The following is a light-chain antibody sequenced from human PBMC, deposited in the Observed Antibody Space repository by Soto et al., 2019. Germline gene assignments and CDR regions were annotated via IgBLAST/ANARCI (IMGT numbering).Light chain of an antibody. CDR3: WSYEGIYTSYV. V-gene: IGLV2-11*01. Sequence: QSALTQPRSVSGSPGQSVTISCTGTSSNVGGYNYVSWYQQHPGKVPKLLIYDVSKRPSGVPDRFSGSKSGNTASLTISGLQAEDEADYYCWSYEGIYTSYVFGTGTKVTVL. CDR1: SSNVGGYNY. J-gene: IGLJ1*01. CDR2: DVS.